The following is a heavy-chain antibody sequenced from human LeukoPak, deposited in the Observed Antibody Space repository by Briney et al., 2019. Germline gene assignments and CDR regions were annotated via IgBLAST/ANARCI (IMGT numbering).Heavy chain of an antibody. CDR3: ARERGYSYGYDY. V-gene: IGHV3-48*03. Sequence: GGSLRLSCAASGFTFGSYEMNWVRQAPGKGLEWVSYISSSGTTIYYADSVKGRFTISRDNAKNSLYLQMNSLRAEDTAVYYCARERGYSYGYDYWGQGTLVTVSS. D-gene: IGHD5-18*01. J-gene: IGHJ4*02. CDR1: GFTFGSYE. CDR2: ISSSGTTI.